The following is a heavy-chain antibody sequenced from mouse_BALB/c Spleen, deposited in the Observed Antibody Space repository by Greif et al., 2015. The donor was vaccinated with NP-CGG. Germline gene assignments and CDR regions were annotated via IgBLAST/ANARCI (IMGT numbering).Heavy chain of an antibody. Sequence: QVQLQQSGAELVRPGTSVKVSCKASGYAFTNYLIEWVKQRPGQGLEWIGVINPGSGGTNYNEKFKGKATLTADKSSSTAYMQLSSLTSDDSAVYFCARSDDYDWAYWGQGTLVTVSA. D-gene: IGHD2-4*01. CDR1: GYAFTNYL. CDR2: INPGSGGT. J-gene: IGHJ3*01. V-gene: IGHV1-54*01. CDR3: ARSDDYDWAY.